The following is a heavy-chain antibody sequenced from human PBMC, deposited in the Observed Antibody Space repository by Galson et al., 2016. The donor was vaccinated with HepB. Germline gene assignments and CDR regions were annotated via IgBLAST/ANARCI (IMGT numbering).Heavy chain of an antibody. Sequence: SLRLSCTASGFTFSNYATTWVRLPPGKGLEWVSTIRGGVGATYYAESVKGRFTISRDNSRSTLYLHLSSLRAEDTALYYCARGHGEYLPAEYFNDWGQGTLVTVSS. D-gene: IGHD4-17*01. J-gene: IGHJ4*02. V-gene: IGHV3-23*01. CDR2: IRGGVGAT. CDR3: ARGHGEYLPAEYFND. CDR1: GFTFSNYA.